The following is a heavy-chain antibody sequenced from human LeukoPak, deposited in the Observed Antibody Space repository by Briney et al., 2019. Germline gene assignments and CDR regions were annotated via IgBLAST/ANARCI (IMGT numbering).Heavy chain of an antibody. Sequence: PSETLSLTCAASGGSFSGYYLNWIRQPPGKGLEWIGEINHSGSTNYNRSLKSGVSISVDTSKNQFSLKLSSVTAADTAVYYCARGRYYYDSSGSGYYYYMDVWGKGTTVTVSS. CDR2: INHSGST. J-gene: IGHJ6*03. D-gene: IGHD3-22*01. CDR3: ARGRYYYDSSGSGYYYYMDV. CDR1: GGSFSGYY. V-gene: IGHV4-34*01.